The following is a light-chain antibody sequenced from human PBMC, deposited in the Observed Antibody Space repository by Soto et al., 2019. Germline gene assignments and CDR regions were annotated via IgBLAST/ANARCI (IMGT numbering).Light chain of an antibody. V-gene: IGKV1-9*01. CDR2: AAS. Sequence: DIQLTQSPSFLSASVGDRVTLTCRASRGISSYLAWYQQKPGRAPNLLVYAASTLQSGVPSRFGGSGYGTEFTLTISSLQPEDFATYFCQQFNSYPLTFGGGTKVEIK. CDR3: QQFNSYPLT. J-gene: IGKJ4*01. CDR1: RGISSY.